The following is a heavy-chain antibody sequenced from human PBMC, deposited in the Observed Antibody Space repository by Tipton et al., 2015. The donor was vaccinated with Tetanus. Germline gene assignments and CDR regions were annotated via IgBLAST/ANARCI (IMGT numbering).Heavy chain of an antibody. CDR1: EFSLSTSGVC. J-gene: IGHJ4*02. Sequence: LVKPTQTLTLTCTVSEFSLSTSGVCVGWIRQPPGKALEWLALIDWDGDGYYSSSLKTRLTISRDTSKNQAVLSMTNMDPEDTATYYCARMQYGDYYFDYWGQGTLVTVSS. CDR3: ARMQYGDYYFDY. V-gene: IGHV2-70*13. D-gene: IGHD4-17*01. CDR2: IDWDGDG.